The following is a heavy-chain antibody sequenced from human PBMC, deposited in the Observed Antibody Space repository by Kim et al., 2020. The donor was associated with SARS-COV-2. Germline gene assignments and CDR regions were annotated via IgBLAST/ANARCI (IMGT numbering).Heavy chain of an antibody. CDR3: ARRPSGNPFDF. D-gene: IGHD1-26*01. V-gene: IGHV4-39*01. Sequence: DSNPSHKRRVTMSVDTSKNQLSLKLESVTATDTAVYYCARRPSGNPFDFWGQVTLITVSS. J-gene: IGHJ4*02.